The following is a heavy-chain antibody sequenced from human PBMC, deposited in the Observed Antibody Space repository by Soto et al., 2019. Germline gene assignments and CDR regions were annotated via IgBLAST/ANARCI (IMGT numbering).Heavy chain of an antibody. CDR1: GVSISSGGYY. D-gene: IGHD4-17*01. Sequence: SETLSLTCTVSGVSISSGGYYWSWIRQHPGKGLEWIGYIYCSGSTYYNPSLKSRVTISVDTSKNQFSLKLSSVTAADTAVYYCASPDSYGDYFDYWGQGTLVTVS. J-gene: IGHJ4*02. V-gene: IGHV4-39*01. CDR3: ASPDSYGDYFDY. CDR2: IYCSGST.